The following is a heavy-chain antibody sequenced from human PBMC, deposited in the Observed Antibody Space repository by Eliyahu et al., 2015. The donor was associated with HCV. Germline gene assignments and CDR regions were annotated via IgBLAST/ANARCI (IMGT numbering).Heavy chain of an antibody. CDR3: TPSYCSSTNCPIYFDY. CDR1: GFTFGACA. V-gene: IGHV3-49*04. J-gene: IGHJ4*02. Sequence: EVQLVESGGGLVQPGRSLRLSCTASGFTFGACAXXWVRXAPGKGLEWVAFIRSKAYGGTTEYAASVKGRFTISRDDSKSIAYLQMNSLKTEDTAVYYCTPSYCSSTNCPIYFDYWGQGTLVTVSS. CDR2: IRSKAYGGTT. D-gene: IGHD2-2*01.